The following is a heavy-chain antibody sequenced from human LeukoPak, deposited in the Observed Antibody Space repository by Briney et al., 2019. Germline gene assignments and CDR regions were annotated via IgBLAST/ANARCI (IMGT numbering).Heavy chain of an antibody. J-gene: IGHJ4*02. CDR3: ASSLAREGDGYNDY. V-gene: IGHV4-59*08. Sequence: PSETLSLTCTVSGGSISSYYRSWIRQPPGKGLEWIGYIYYSGSTNYNPSLKSRVTISVDTSKNQFSLKLSSVTAADTAVYYCASSLAREGDGYNDYWGQGTLVTVSS. CDR2: IYYSGST. D-gene: IGHD5-24*01. CDR1: GGSISSYY.